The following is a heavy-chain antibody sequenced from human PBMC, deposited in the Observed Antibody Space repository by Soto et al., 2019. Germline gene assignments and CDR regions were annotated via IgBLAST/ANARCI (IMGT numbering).Heavy chain of an antibody. D-gene: IGHD2-8*01. CDR1: GGSVNSGGYS. V-gene: IGHV4-30-2*01. CDR3: ARGVLA. CDR2: ISPSGSP. J-gene: IGHJ5*02. Sequence: SETVSLTCSVSGGSVNSGGYSWSWIRQPPGKGLEWIGFISPSGSPAYNPSLKSRVTISVDRSNNQISLELSSVTAADTAVYYCARGVLAWGEGTMVTVSS.